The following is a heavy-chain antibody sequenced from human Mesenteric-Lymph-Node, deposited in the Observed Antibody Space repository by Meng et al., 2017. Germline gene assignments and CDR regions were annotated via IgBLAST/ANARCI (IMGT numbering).Heavy chain of an antibody. CDR3: ARASYGSGSPLGESWFDP. CDR2: IHDSGST. D-gene: IGHD3-10*01. V-gene: IGHV4-31*03. J-gene: IGHJ5*02. CDR1: GGSISSGGYY. Sequence: QVQLQASGQGLVKPSQTLSLTCTVSGGSISSGGYYWSWIRQHPGKGLEWIGYIHDSGSTYYNPSLKSRVTISADTSKNQFSLKLSSVTAADTAVYYCARASYGSGSPLGESWFDPWGQGTLVTVSS.